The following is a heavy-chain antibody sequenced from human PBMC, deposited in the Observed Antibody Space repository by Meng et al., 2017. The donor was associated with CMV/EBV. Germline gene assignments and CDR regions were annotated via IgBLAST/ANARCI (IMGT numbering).Heavy chain of an antibody. CDR3: ARRTHSSSWYYAFDI. CDR1: GYSFTSYW. Sequence: GGSLRLSCKGSGYSFTSYWIGWVRQMPGKGLEWMGIIYPGDSDTRYSPSFQGQVTISADESISTAYLQWSSLKASDTAMYYCARRTHSSSWYYAFDIWGQGTMVTVSS. CDR2: IYPGDSDT. D-gene: IGHD6-13*01. V-gene: IGHV5-51*01. J-gene: IGHJ3*02.